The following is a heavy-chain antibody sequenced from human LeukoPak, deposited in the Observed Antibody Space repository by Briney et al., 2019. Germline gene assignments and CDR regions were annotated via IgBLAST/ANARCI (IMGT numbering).Heavy chain of an antibody. V-gene: IGHV4-59*01. D-gene: IGHD3-10*01. CDR3: ARVSLSSGVPFDY. CDR2: IYYSGST. J-gene: IGHJ4*02. CDR1: GGSISSYY. Sequence: SETLSLTCTVSGGSISSYYWSWIRQPSGKGLEWIGYIYYSGSTNYNPSLKSRVTISVDTSKNQLSLRLSSVTAADTAVYYCARVSLSSGVPFDYWGQGTLVTVSS.